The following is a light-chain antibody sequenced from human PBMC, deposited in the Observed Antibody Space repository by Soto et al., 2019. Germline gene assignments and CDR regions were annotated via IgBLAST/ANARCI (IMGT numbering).Light chain of an antibody. V-gene: IGKV3-15*01. CDR2: GAS. Sequence: EIVMTQSPATLSVSPGERATLSCRASQTISSNLAWYQQKPGQAPRLLIHGASTRATGVPARFSGSGSGTEFTLTISSLQPEDFATYYCQQLNSYPLTFGGGTKVDIK. CDR1: QTISSN. CDR3: QQLNSYPLT. J-gene: IGKJ4*01.